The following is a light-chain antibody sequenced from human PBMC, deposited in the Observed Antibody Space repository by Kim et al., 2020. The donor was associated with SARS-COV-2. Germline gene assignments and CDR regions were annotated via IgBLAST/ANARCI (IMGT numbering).Light chain of an antibody. CDR3: HSYDSSNHGV. J-gene: IGLJ3*02. CDR1: SGSIDSSY. CDR2: EDN. V-gene: IGLV6-57*01. Sequence: NFMLTQPHSVSESPGKTVTISCTRSSGSIDSSYVQWFQQRPGSSPTTVIREDNQRHSVVPDRFSGSIDRSSNSASLTISGLKTEDEADYYCHSYDSSNHGVFGGGTQLTVL.